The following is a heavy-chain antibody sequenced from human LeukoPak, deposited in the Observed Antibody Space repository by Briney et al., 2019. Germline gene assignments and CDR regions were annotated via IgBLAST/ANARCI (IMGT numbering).Heavy chain of an antibody. V-gene: IGHV1-46*01. J-gene: IGHJ4*02. D-gene: IGHD3-9*01. CDR3: ARDHYDILTGYYRLCYFDY. Sequence: ASVKVSCKASGYTFTMYYIHWVRQAPGQGLEWMGMINPSDGATTYAQRFQGRVTMTRDTSISTAYMELSRLRSDDTAVYYCARDHYDILTGYYRLCYFDYWGQGTLVTVSS. CDR2: INPSDGAT. CDR1: GYTFTMYY.